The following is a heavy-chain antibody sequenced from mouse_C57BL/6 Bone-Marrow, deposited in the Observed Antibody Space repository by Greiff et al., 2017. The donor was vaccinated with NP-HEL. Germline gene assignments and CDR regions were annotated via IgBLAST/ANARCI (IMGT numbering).Heavy chain of an antibody. Sequence: DVKLQESGGGLVQPGGSMKLSCVASGFTFSNYWMNWVRQSPEKGLEWVAQIRLKSDNSATHSAESVKGRFTISRDDSKSSVYLQMNNLRAEDTGIYYCTDVSSYDYFDYWGQGTTLTVSS. D-gene: IGHD1-1*01. CDR2: IRLKSDNSAT. J-gene: IGHJ2*01. CDR3: TDVSSYDYFDY. CDR1: GFTFSNYW. V-gene: IGHV6-3*01.